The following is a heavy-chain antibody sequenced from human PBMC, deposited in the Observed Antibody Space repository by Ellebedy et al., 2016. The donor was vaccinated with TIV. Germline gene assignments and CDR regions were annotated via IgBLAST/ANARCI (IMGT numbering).Heavy chain of an antibody. D-gene: IGHD3-3*01. V-gene: IGHV3-48*01. CDR2: ISSSSSAI. CDR1: GFTFSTYI. CDR3: ARAGGGFLEWLSQDYFDY. Sequence: PGGSLRLSCAASGFTFSTYIMNRVRQAPGKGLEWVSYISSSSSAIYYADFVKGRFTIPRDKAKNSLYLQMNSLRAEDTAVYNCARAGGGFLEWLSQDYFDYWGQGTLVTVSS. J-gene: IGHJ4*02.